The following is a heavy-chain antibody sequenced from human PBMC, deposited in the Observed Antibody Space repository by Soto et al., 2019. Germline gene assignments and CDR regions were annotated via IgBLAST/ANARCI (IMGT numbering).Heavy chain of an antibody. CDR3: ARDERLRYFDWSPPVSAFDI. V-gene: IGHV1-2*02. CDR2: INPNSGGT. CDR1: GYTFTGYY. Sequence: ASVKVSCKASGYTFTGYYMHWVRQAPGQGLEWMGWINPNSGGTNYAQKFQGRVTMTRDTSISTAYMELSRLRSDDTAVYYCARDERLRYFDWSPPVSAFDICRQGTMVTVSS. J-gene: IGHJ3*02. D-gene: IGHD3-9*01.